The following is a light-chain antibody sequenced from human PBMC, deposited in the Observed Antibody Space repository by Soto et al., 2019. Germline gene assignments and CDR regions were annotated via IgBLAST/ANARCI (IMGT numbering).Light chain of an antibody. CDR3: QQYNSYSWT. J-gene: IGKJ1*01. V-gene: IGKV1-5*03. CDR1: QSIRTW. Sequence: DIQMTQSPSTLSASVGDRVTITCRASQSIRTWLAWYRQKPGKPPKLLIYKASSLESGVPSRLSGSGSGTEFTLTISSLQPDDFATYYCQQYNSYSWTFGQGTNVEIK. CDR2: KAS.